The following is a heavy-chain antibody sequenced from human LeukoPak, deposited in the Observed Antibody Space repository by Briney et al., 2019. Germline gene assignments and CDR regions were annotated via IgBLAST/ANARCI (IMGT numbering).Heavy chain of an antibody. CDR1: GFTFSNYA. Sequence: GGSLRLSCAASGFTFSNYAMHWVRQAPGKGLEWVALISYDGSVEKSAASVKGRFTISRDNSKNTLYLQMNSLRIEDTAVYYCARALGSSWDSSLDSWGQGTPVPVSS. J-gene: IGHJ4*02. CDR2: ISYDGSVE. CDR3: ARALGSSWDSSLDS. D-gene: IGHD6-13*01. V-gene: IGHV3-30*04.